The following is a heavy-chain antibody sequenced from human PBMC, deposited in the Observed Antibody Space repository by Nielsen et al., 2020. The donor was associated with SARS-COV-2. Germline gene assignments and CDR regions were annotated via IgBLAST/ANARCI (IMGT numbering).Heavy chain of an antibody. Sequence: ASVKVSCKASGYTFTSYGISWVRQAPGQGLEWMGWISAYNGNTNYAQKPQGRVTMTTDTSTSTAYMELRSLRSDDTAVYYCARDRAPLSGYYTMGAAFDIWGQGTMVTVSS. CDR2: ISAYNGNT. CDR3: ARDRAPLSGYYTMGAAFDI. V-gene: IGHV1-18*01. CDR1: GYTFTSYG. J-gene: IGHJ3*02. D-gene: IGHD3-22*01.